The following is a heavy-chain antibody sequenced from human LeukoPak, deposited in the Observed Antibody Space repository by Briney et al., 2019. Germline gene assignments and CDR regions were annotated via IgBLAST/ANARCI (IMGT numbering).Heavy chain of an antibody. CDR3: ARGRGVKDY. CDR1: GGSISSGGYS. V-gene: IGHV4-30-2*01. J-gene: IGHJ4*02. CDR2: IYHSGST. Sequence: SETLSLTCAVSGGSISSGGYSWSWIRQPPGKGLEWIGYIYHSGSTYYNPSLKSRVTISVDTSKNQFSLKLSSVTAADTAVYYCARGRGVKDYWGQGTLVTVSS. D-gene: IGHD1-26*01.